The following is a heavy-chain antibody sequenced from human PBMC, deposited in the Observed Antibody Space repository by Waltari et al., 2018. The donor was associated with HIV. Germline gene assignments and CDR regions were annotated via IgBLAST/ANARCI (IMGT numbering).Heavy chain of an antibody. CDR3: AKRSHIDKGWGHFDS. CDR2: ISGGGDST. Sequence: EVQLLESGGGLVQPGGSLRLSCAASGFTFSNPAMCWVRQAPGKGLGCVAAISGGGDSTYYADSVKCRFTSSRDNSKNTLYLQMNSLRAEDTAVYYCAKRSHIDKGWGHFDSWGQGTLVTVSS. V-gene: IGHV3-23*01. D-gene: IGHD7-27*01. CDR1: GFTFSNPA. J-gene: IGHJ4*02.